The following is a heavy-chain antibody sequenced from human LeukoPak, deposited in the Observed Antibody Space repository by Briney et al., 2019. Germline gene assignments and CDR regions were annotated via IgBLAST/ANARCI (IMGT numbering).Heavy chain of an antibody. V-gene: IGHV3-48*01. CDR3: AKSHTVQWRYICFDY. CDR2: ISSSSSTI. CDR1: GFTFSSYS. J-gene: IGHJ4*02. D-gene: IGHD2-15*01. Sequence: GGSLRLSCAASGFTFSSYSMNWVRQAPGKGLEWVSYISSSSSTIYYADSVKGRFTISRDNSKNTLYLQMNSLRAEDTAVYYCAKSHTVQWRYICFDYWGQGTLVTVSS.